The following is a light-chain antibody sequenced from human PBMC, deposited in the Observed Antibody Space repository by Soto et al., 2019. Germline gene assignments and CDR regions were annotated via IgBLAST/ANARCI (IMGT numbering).Light chain of an antibody. J-gene: IGLJ1*01. CDR3: KVRHSSIDHCYV. V-gene: IGLV3-21*02. Sequence: SYELTQPPSVSVAPGQTASITCWGNNIGSKSVHWYQQKPGQAPVLVVYDDSDRPSGIPERFSGSNSGNTATLTISRVEAGDEAAYYCKVRHSSIDHCYVFAPGIKV. CDR1: NIGSKS. CDR2: DDS.